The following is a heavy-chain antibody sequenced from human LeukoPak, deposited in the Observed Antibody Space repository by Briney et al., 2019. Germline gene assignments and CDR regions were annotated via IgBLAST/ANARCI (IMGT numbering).Heavy chain of an antibody. V-gene: IGHV3-11*04. J-gene: IGHJ6*03. Sequence: GGSLRLSCAASGFTFSTYDMSWARPAAGKGMEWVKYISSSGSTICYADSVKGRFTISRDNAKNSPYLQMNSLRAEDTAVYYCARLRLRFLPMDVWGKGTTVTVSS. D-gene: IGHD3-3*01. CDR2: ISSSGSTI. CDR1: GFTFSTYD. CDR3: ARLRLRFLPMDV.